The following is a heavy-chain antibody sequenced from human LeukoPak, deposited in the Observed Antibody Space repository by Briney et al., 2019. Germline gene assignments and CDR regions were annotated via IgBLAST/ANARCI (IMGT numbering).Heavy chain of an antibody. J-gene: IGHJ4*02. D-gene: IGHD6-25*01. Sequence: GGSLRLSCAASGFTFRSYGMHWVRQAPGKGLEWVVVIANDGRDKKYADSVKGRFTVSRDNSKNTLFPQMDSLRAEDTAIYYCAKDGQITSAAYYFDYWGQGTLVTVSS. CDR2: IANDGRDK. CDR1: GFTFRSYG. V-gene: IGHV3-30*18. CDR3: AKDGQITSAAYYFDY.